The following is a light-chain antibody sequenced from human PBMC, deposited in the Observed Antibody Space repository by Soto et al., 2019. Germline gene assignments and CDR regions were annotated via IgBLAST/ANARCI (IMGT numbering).Light chain of an antibody. V-gene: IGLV2-14*03. CDR2: DDS. CDR1: SSDVGGYNY. CDR3: CSYTTSNTRQIV. J-gene: IGLJ1*01. Sequence: QSVLTQPASVSGSPGQSITISCTGTSSDVGGYNYVSWYQHHPGKATKLMIYDDSNRPSGVSNRFSGSKSGNTASLTISGLQPEDEADYYCCSYTTSNTRQIVFGTGTKVTV.